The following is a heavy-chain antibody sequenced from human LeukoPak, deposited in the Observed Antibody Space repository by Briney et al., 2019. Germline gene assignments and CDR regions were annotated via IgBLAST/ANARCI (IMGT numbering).Heavy chain of an antibody. V-gene: IGHV3-53*01. CDR3: ARAGPNIAAVDY. J-gene: IGHJ4*02. CDR2: IYSGDST. CDR1: GFTVNSNS. Sequence: GGSLRLSCAASGFTVNSNSMSWVRQATGKGLECVAAIYSGDSTYYPDSVKGRFTISRDNGKNTLYLQMNSLRAEDTAVYYCARAGPNIAAVDYWGQGTLVTISS. D-gene: IGHD6-25*01.